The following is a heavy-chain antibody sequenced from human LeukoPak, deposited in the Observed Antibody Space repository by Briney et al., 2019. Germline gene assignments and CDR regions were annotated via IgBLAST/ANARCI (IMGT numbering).Heavy chain of an antibody. CDR2: ITYDGSGT. CDR3: ASSSLAARLHVFDL. CDR1: GFSFSNFA. V-gene: IGHV3-30*01. D-gene: IGHD6-6*01. Sequence: GGSLRLSCAASGFSFSNFAMHWVRQSPGKGLEWLAVITYDGSGTLYADSVKGRFIISRDNSKNTLYLQLNSLTPEDTAVFYCASSSLAARLHVFDLWGQGTMVTVSS. J-gene: IGHJ3*01.